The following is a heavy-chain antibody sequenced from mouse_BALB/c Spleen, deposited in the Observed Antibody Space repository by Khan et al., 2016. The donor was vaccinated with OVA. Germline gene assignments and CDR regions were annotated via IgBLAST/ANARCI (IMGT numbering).Heavy chain of an antibody. V-gene: IGHV2-2*02. CDR3: ARSWWLLLLYAMDY. CDR1: GFSLTSYG. Sequence: QVQLQQPGPGLVQPSQSLSITCTVSGFSLTSYGVHWVRQSPGKGLEWLGVIWSGGSTDYNAAFISRLSISTDNSKSQVFFKMNSLQANDTAIYYCARSWWLLLLYAMDYWGQGTSVTVSS. CDR2: IWSGGST. J-gene: IGHJ4*01. D-gene: IGHD1-1*02.